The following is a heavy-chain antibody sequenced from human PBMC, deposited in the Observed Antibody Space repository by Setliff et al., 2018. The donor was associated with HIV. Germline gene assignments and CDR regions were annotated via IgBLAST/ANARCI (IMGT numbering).Heavy chain of an antibody. CDR2: ISSRGRTI. J-gene: IGHJ4*02. D-gene: IGHD6-13*01. CDR1: GFTFSDYY. Sequence: RLSCAASGFTFSDYYMSWIRQAPGKGLEWVSYISSRGRTIYYADSVKGRSTISRDNAKNSLYLQMNSLRAEDTAVYYCARDPTYSSSWYYFDYWGQGTLVTVSS. CDR3: ARDPTYSSSWYYFDY. V-gene: IGHV3-11*01.